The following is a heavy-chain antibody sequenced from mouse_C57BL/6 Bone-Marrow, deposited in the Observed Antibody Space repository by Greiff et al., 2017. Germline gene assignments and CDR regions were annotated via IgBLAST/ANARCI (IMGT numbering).Heavy chain of an antibody. CDR3: ASPQVVAYYYAMDY. Sequence: EVKLMESGPELVKPGASVKISCKASGYSFTDYNMNWVKQSNGKSLEWIGVINPNYGTTSYNQKFKGKATLTVDQSSSTAYMQLNRLTSEDSAVYYCASPQVVAYYYAMDYWGQGTSVTVSS. D-gene: IGHD1-1*01. V-gene: IGHV1-39*01. CDR2: INPNYGTT. J-gene: IGHJ4*01. CDR1: GYSFTDYN.